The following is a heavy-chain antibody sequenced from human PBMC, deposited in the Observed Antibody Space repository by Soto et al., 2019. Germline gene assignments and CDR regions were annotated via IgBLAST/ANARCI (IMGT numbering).Heavy chain of an antibody. Sequence: EVQLLESGGGLVQPGESLRLSCAASGFTFSSYAMSWVRQAPGKGLEWVSVISGSDDSTYYAASVKGRFTISRDNSKNTLNLQMNSLRAEDTALYYCAKRRSSSTFDYWGQGTLVTVSS. CDR3: AKRRSSSTFDY. J-gene: IGHJ4*02. V-gene: IGHV3-23*01. CDR1: GFTFSSYA. D-gene: IGHD6-6*01. CDR2: ISGSDDST.